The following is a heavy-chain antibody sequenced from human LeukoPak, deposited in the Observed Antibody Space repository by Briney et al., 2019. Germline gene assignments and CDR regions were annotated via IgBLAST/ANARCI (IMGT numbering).Heavy chain of an antibody. Sequence: ASVTVSCTASGYTFTSYGISWVRQAPGQGLEWMGWISVYNGNTNYAQKLQGRVTMTTDTSTSTAYMELRSLRSDDTAVYYCARDGGSAVTTTFDPWGQGTLVTVSS. V-gene: IGHV1-18*01. CDR2: ISVYNGNT. CDR3: ARDGGSAVTTTFDP. D-gene: IGHD4-17*01. J-gene: IGHJ5*02. CDR1: GYTFTSYG.